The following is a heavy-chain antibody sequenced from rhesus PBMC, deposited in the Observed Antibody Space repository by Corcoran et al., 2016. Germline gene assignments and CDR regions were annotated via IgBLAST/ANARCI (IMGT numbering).Heavy chain of an antibody. Sequence: QVQLQESGPAVVKPSETLSVTCAVSGGSISSSYWRWIRPAPGPGLEWIGYIYGSGSSTNYNPSLKSRVTLSVDTSKNQLSLKLSSVTAADTAVYYCASSGIAAASFDYWGQGVLVTVSS. CDR1: GGSISSSY. J-gene: IGHJ4*01. D-gene: IGHD6-25*01. CDR2: IYGSGSST. V-gene: IGHV4-169*02. CDR3: ASSGIAAASFDY.